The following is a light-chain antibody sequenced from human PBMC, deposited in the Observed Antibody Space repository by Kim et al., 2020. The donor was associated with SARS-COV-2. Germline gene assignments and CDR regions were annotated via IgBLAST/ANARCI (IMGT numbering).Light chain of an antibody. CDR3: QQYYLSPNT. V-gene: IGKV4-1*01. Sequence: IVMTQSPGSLALSLGERATINCKSSQGILDRSNNKNKLAWYQQRPGQPPKLLIYWASTRESGVPDRFSGSGSGTDFTLTISSLGAEDVADYYCQQYYLSPNTFGQGTKLEI. J-gene: IGKJ2*01. CDR1: QGILDRSNNKNK. CDR2: WAS.